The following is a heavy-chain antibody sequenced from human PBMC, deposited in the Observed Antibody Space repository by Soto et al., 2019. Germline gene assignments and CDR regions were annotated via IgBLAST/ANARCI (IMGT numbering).Heavy chain of an antibody. Sequence: QVRLQESGPGLVKPSQTLSLTCAISGDSVSSNSAAWNWIRLSPSRGLEWLARTYYRSRWYNDYAVSVRSRITVTPDTSKNQFSLQLTSVTPEDTAVYYCAGTTSHQWYYMDVWGKGTTVTVSS. CDR3: AGTTSHQWYYMDV. J-gene: IGHJ6*03. D-gene: IGHD1-7*01. CDR2: TYYRSRWYN. V-gene: IGHV6-1*01. CDR1: GDSVSSNSAA.